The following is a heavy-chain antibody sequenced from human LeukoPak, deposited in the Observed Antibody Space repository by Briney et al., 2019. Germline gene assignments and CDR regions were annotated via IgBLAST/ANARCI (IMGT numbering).Heavy chain of an antibody. D-gene: IGHD1-1*01. J-gene: IGHJ4*02. Sequence: GSLRLSCAASGFTFSSYSMNWVRQAPGKGLEWVSSISSSSSYIYYADSVKGRFTISRDNAKNSLYLQMNSLRAEDTAVYYCARDSANWKRPFIGTIDYWGQGTLVTVSS. CDR1: GFTFSSYS. CDR3: ARDSANWKRPFIGTIDY. CDR2: ISSSSSYI. V-gene: IGHV3-21*01.